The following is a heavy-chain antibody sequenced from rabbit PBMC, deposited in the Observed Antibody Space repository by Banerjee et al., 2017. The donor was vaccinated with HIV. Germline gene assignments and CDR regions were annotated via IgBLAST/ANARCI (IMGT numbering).Heavy chain of an antibody. CDR2: VDAGDGTT. V-gene: IGHV1S47*01. CDR3: TRAYNSGWGGYFNL. D-gene: IGHD4-1*01. J-gene: IGHJ4*01. CDR1: GFDFSSNA. Sequence: EESGGGLVKPEGSLTLTCKASGFDFSSNAMCWVRQAPGKGLEWIASVDAGDGTTYYASWVNGRFTVSLDNAQNTVFLQMTSLTPADTATYFCTRAYNSGWGGYFNLWGPGTLVTVS.